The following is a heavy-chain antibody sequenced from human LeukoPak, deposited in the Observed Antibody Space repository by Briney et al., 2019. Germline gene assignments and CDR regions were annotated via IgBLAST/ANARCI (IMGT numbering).Heavy chain of an antibody. J-gene: IGHJ4*02. CDR3: TREFGS. V-gene: IGHV3-48*01. Sequence: PGGSLRLSCAASGFTFSSYAMSWVRQAPGKGLEWVSYITSSSTTIYYADSVKGRFTISRDNAKDSLYLHMNSLRAEDTAVYYCTREFGSWGQGTLVTVSS. CDR2: ITSSSTTI. CDR1: GFTFSSYA.